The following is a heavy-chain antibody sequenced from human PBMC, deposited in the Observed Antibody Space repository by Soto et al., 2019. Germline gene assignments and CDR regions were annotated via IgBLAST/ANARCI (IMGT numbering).Heavy chain of an antibody. CDR3: AKSYIVVVVPSCDY. D-gene: IGHD2-15*01. J-gene: IGHJ4*02. CDR1: GFTFSSYA. V-gene: IGHV3-23*01. Sequence: EVQLLESGGGLVQPGWSLRLSCAASGFTFSSYAMSWVRQAPGKGLEWVSAISGSGGSTYYADSVKGRFTISRDNSKNTLYLQMNSLRAEYTAVYYCAKSYIVVVVPSCDYLVQETLVTVSS. CDR2: ISGSGGST.